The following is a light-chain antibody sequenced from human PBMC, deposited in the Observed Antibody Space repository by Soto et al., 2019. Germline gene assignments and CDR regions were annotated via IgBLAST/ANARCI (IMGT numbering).Light chain of an antibody. CDR1: QDINRY. CDR2: GAS. J-gene: IGKJ4*01. V-gene: IGKV1-9*01. Sequence: IQLTQSPSSLSASVGDRVTITCRASQDINRYLAWYQQKPGKAPKLLIYGASILQSGVPSRFSGSGSGTDFTLTINSLQPEDFATYYCQQLNSYPLTFGGGTKVEIK. CDR3: QQLNSYPLT.